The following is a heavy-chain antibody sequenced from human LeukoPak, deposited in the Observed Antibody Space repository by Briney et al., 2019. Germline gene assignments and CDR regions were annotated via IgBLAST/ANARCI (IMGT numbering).Heavy chain of an antibody. V-gene: IGHV4-31*03. D-gene: IGHD1-26*01. CDR3: ARGSSGHSFDY. CDR1: GGSISSGGYY. Sequence: SETLSLTCTVSGGSISSGGYYWSWIRQHPGKGLEWIGYIYYSGSTYYNPSLKSRVTISVDTSKNQFSLKLSSVTAADTAVYYCARGSSGHSFDYWGQGTLVTVSS. CDR2: IYYSGST. J-gene: IGHJ4*02.